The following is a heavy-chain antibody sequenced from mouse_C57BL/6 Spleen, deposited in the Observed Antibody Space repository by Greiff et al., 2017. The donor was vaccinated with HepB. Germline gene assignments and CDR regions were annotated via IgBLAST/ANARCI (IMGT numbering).Heavy chain of an antibody. V-gene: IGHV5-9-1*02. CDR2: ISSGGDYI. CDR1: GFTFSSYA. D-gene: IGHD2-3*01. Sequence: EVQRVESGEGLVKPGGSLKLSCAASGFTFSSYAMSWVRQTPEKRLEWVAYISSGGDYIYYADTVKGRFTISRDNARNTLYLQMSSLKSEDTAMYYCTVGWLLRYAMDYWGQGTSVTVSS. J-gene: IGHJ4*01. CDR3: TVGWLLRYAMDY.